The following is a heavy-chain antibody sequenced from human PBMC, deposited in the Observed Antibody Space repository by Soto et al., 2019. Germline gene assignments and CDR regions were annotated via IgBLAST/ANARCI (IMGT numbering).Heavy chain of an antibody. D-gene: IGHD3-22*01. CDR2: IFHSGKT. V-gene: IGHV4-31*03. J-gene: IGHJ3*02. CDR3: ARARGESTYYYFAPRYDAFEI. Sequence: QVQLQESGPGLLKPSQTLSLTCSVSGGSVSSDNYYWTWIRQHPARGLEWIGYIFHSGKTYYSPSRKSRLSISLDTSQNQFSLNLTSVTAADTAVYYSARARGESTYYYFAPRYDAFEIWGRGTMVTVSS. CDR1: GGSVSSDNYY.